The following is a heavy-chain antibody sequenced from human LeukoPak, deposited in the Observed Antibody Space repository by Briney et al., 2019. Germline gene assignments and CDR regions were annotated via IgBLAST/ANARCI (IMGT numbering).Heavy chain of an antibody. J-gene: IGHJ3*02. V-gene: IGHV5-51*01. CDR1: GYSFTSYW. CDR2: IYPGDAET. D-gene: IGHD6-19*01. Sequence: GESLKISCKGSGYSFTSYWCGWVGQMPGKGLEWMGIIYPGDAETRYSPSFQGQVTISADTSISTAYLQWSSLKASDTAMYYCAKTLAVADTDAFDSWGQGTMVTVSS. CDR3: AKTLAVADTDAFDS.